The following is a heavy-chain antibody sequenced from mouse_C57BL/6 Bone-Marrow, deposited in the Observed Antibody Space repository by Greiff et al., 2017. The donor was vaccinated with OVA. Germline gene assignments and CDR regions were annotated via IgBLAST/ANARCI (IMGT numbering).Heavy chain of an antibody. D-gene: IGHD2-2*01. CDR1: GYTFTSYW. CDR2: INPSNGGT. V-gene: IGHV1-53*01. Sequence: QVQLQQPGTELVKPGASVKLSCKASGYTFTSYWMHWVKQRPGQGLEWIGNINPSNGGTNYNEKFKSKATLTVDNSSSTAYMQLSSLTSEDAAVEYCARRRGLRRYYFDYWGKGTTLTVSS. J-gene: IGHJ2*01. CDR3: ARRRGLRRYYFDY.